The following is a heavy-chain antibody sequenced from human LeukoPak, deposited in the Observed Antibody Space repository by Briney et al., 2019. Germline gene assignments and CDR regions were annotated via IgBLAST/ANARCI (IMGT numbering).Heavy chain of an antibody. D-gene: IGHD3/OR15-3a*01. Sequence: SETLSLTCTVSGGSISSYYWSWIRQPPGKGPEWIGYIYYSGSTNYNPSLKSRVTISVDTSKNQFSLKLSSVTAADTAVYYCARDGRAFDIWGQGTMVTVSS. CDR1: GGSISSYY. CDR3: ARDGRAFDI. J-gene: IGHJ3*02. V-gene: IGHV4-59*01. CDR2: IYYSGST.